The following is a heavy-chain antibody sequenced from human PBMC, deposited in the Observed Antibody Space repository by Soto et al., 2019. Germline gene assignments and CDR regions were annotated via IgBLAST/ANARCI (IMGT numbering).Heavy chain of an antibody. V-gene: IGHV3-23*01. J-gene: IGHJ4*02. CDR3: AKELVNSGWTYFDY. CDR2: ISDSGGRT. Sequence: DVHLLESGGGLVQPGGSLRLSCAASGFTFNTYAMSWVRQAPGKGLEWVSAISDSGGRTYYADSVKGRFTISRDNSKNTLYLQINSLRAEDTAVYFCAKELVNSGWTYFDYWGQGTLVTVSS. D-gene: IGHD6-19*01. CDR1: GFTFNTYA.